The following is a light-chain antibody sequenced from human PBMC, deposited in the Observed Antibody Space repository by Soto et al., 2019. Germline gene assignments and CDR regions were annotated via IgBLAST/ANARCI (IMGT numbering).Light chain of an antibody. Sequence: EIAMTQSPATLSVSPGERATLSCRASQNVNSNLAWYQQKPGQAPRLLIYGASTRDTGIPARFSGSGSGTEFTVTISSLQSEDFAVYYCQQYNNWPLTFGGGTKVEIK. CDR1: QNVNSN. V-gene: IGKV3-15*01. CDR3: QQYNNWPLT. J-gene: IGKJ4*01. CDR2: GAS.